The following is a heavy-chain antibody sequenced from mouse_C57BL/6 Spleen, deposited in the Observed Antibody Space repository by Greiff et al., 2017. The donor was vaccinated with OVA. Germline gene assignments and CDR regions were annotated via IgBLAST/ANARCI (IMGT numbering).Heavy chain of an antibody. Sequence: QVQLQQSGAELVRPGTSVKVSCKASGYAFTNYLIEWVKQRPGQGLEWIGVINPGSGGTNYNEKFKGKATLTADKSSSTAYMQLSSLTSEDSAVYFCARLGGLLNYWGQGTTRTVSS. CDR1: GYAFTNYL. V-gene: IGHV1-54*01. J-gene: IGHJ2*01. CDR3: ARLGGLLNY. D-gene: IGHD2-13*01. CDR2: INPGSGGT.